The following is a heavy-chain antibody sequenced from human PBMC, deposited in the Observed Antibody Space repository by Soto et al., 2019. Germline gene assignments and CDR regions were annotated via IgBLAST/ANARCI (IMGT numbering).Heavy chain of an antibody. CDR3: ARTSPPPPIYH. CDR1: GDCISRRSYY. V-gene: IGHV4-39*01. CDR2: IFHSGNT. J-gene: IGHJ5*02. Sequence: SETRSLNCTVSGDCISRRSYYWDWIRQPPGKGLEWIGSIFHSGNTYYSPSLKSRVTLSVDTSKNQFSLKVNSVTAADTAVYYWARTSPPPPIYHWGQGTLVTVSS.